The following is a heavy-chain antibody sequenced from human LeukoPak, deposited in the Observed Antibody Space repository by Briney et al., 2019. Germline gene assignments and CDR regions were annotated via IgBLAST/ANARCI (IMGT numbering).Heavy chain of an antibody. CDR2: IYHSGST. CDR3: ARDGGLNPNYFDY. V-gene: IGHV4-4*02. D-gene: IGHD3-16*01. Sequence: PSETLSLTCAVSGGSISSSNWWSWVRQPPGKGLEWIGEIYHSGSTNYNPSLKSRVTISVDKSKNQFSLKLSSVTAADTAVYYCARDGGLNPNYFDYWGQGTLVTVPS. CDR1: GGSISSSNW. J-gene: IGHJ4*02.